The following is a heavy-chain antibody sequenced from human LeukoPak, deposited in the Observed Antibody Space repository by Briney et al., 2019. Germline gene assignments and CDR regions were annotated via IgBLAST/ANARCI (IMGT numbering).Heavy chain of an antibody. Sequence: GGSLRLSCAASGFTFSSNYMSWVRQAPGKGLEWVSVIYSGGSTYYADSVKGRSTISRDNSKNTLYLQMNSLRAEDTAVYYCARVYYDFWSGTNNWFDPWGQGTLVTVSS. J-gene: IGHJ5*02. CDR1: GFTFSSNY. V-gene: IGHV3-66*01. CDR2: IYSGGST. CDR3: ARVYYDFWSGTNNWFDP. D-gene: IGHD3-3*01.